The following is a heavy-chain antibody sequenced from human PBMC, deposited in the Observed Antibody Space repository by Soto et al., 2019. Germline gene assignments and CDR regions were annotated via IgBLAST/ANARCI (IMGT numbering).Heavy chain of an antibody. D-gene: IGHD4-17*01. V-gene: IGHV6-1*01. Sequence: PSQTLSLTCAISGDRVSSISAAWNWIRQSPSRGLEWLGRTYYRSKWFNEYAVSVKSRITINPDTSKNQFSLQLSSVTPEDTAVYYCGRESHADYALSYWGQGTLVTVSS. CDR1: GDRVSSISAA. CDR2: TYYRSKWFN. CDR3: GRESHADYALSY. J-gene: IGHJ4*02.